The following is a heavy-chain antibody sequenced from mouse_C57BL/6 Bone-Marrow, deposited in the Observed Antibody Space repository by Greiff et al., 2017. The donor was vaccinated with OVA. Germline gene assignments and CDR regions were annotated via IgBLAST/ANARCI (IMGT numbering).Heavy chain of an antibody. Sequence: EVQGVESGGGLVKPGGSLKLSCAASGFTFSSYAMSWVRQTTEKRLEWVATISDGGSYTYYPDNVKGRFTISRDNAKNNLYLQMSHLKSEDTAMYYCARNRIYYDYDESAWFAYWGQGTLVTVSA. CDR1: GFTFSSYA. J-gene: IGHJ3*01. CDR2: ISDGGSYT. V-gene: IGHV5-4*01. CDR3: ARNRIYYDYDESAWFAY. D-gene: IGHD2-4*01.